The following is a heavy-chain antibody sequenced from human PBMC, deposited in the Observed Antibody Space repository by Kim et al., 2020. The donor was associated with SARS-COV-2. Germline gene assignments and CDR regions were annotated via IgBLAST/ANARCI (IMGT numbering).Heavy chain of an antibody. V-gene: IGHV3-7*01. CDR1: GFTFSSYW. J-gene: IGHJ4*02. D-gene: IGHD1-26*01. Sequence: GGSLRLSCAASGFTFSSYWMSWVRQAPGKGLEWVANIKQDGSEKYYVDSVKGRFTISRDNAKNSLYLQMNSLRAEDTAVYYCARDLGSGSPPHWDWGQGTLVTVSS. CDR2: IKQDGSEK. CDR3: ARDLGSGSPPHWD.